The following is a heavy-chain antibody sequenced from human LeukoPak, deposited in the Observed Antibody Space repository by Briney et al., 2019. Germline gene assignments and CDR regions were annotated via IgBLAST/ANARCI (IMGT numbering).Heavy chain of an antibody. CDR3: AKVTMVRGVIIRPPYYGMDV. V-gene: IGHV3-23*01. CDR1: GFTFSNYA. CDR2: ISGTAGST. J-gene: IGHJ6*02. D-gene: IGHD3-10*01. Sequence: GGSLRLSCAASGFTFSNYAMSWVRQAPGKGLEWVSVISGTAGSTYFADSVKGRFTISRDNSKNTLYLHMSSLRAEDTAVYYCAKVTMVRGVIIRPPYYGMDVWGQGTTVTVSS.